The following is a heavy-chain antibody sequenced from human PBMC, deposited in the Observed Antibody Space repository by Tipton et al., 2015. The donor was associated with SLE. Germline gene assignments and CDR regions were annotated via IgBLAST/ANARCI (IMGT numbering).Heavy chain of an antibody. CDR3: ARGKTTVVTPYYFDY. V-gene: IGHV1-69*01. D-gene: IGHD4-23*01. J-gene: IGHJ4*02. Sequence: QSGAEVKKPGSSVKVSCKASGGTFSSYAISWVRQAPGQGLEWMGGIIPIFGTANYAQKFQGRVTITADESTSTAYMGLSSLRSEESAVYYCARGKTTVVTPYYFDYWGPGPLVTVSS. CDR2: IIPIFGTA. CDR1: GGTFSSYA.